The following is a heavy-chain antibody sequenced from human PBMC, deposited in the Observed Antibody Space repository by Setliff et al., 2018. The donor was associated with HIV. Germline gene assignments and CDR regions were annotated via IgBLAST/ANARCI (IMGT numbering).Heavy chain of an antibody. CDR3: ARHSYYASGSYSYYDGMDV. J-gene: IGHJ6*02. CDR2: IYASGSP. CDR1: GGSISSVNYY. V-gene: IGHV4-61*02. D-gene: IGHD3-10*01. Sequence: KTSETLSLTCNVSGGSISSVNYYWNWIRQPAGKGLEWIGRIYASGSPTYNSSLESRVTISVDTSKNHFSLRLNSVTAADTAVYYCARHSYYASGSYSYYDGMDVWGQGTTVTVSS.